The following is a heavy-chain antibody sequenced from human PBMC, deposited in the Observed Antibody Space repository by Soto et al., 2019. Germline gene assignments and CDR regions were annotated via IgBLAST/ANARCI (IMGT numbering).Heavy chain of an antibody. V-gene: IGHV1-69*02. J-gene: IGHJ4*02. CDR1: GGTFSSYP. CDR2: IIPILCIA. Sequence: QVQLVQSGAEVKKPGSSVKVSCKASGGTFSSYPISWVRQAPGQGLEWMGRIIPILCIANHAQKFQGRVTITEDKSTSTAYMELSSLRSEDTAVYYCASGYYYDSNGYSSPGFDYWGQVTLVTVSS. CDR3: ASGYYYDSNGYSSPGFDY. D-gene: IGHD3-22*01.